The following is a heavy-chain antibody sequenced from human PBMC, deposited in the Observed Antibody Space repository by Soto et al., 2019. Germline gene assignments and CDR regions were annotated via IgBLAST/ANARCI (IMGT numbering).Heavy chain of an antibody. Sequence: GGSLRLSCSASGFTFSSYAMHWVRQAPGKGLEYVSSISTNGGSTHYADSVKGRFTISRDNSKNTQYLQMSSLRADDTAVYYCVKGEYYYDSSGYYPFDDWGQGTLVTVSS. J-gene: IGHJ4*02. V-gene: IGHV3-64D*06. D-gene: IGHD3-22*01. CDR3: VKGEYYYDSSGYYPFDD. CDR1: GFTFSSYA. CDR2: ISTNGGST.